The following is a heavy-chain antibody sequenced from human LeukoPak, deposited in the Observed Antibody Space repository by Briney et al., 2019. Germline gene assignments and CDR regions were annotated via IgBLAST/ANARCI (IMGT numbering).Heavy chain of an antibody. J-gene: IGHJ4*02. CDR1: GFSISSGYF. CDR3: ARGPLIGPIDY. Sequence: SETLSLTCTVSGFSISSGYFWGWIRQPPGKGLEWIASIFHSGRTYYNPSLKSRVTISVDTSKNQFSLKLTSVTAADTAVYYCARGPLIGPIDYWGQGTLVTVSS. D-gene: IGHD3-16*01. V-gene: IGHV4-38-2*02. CDR2: IFHSGRT.